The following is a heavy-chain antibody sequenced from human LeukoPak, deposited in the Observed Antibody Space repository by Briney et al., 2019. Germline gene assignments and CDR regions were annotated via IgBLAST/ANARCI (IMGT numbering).Heavy chain of an antibody. V-gene: IGHV1-3*01. CDR2: INAGNGNT. J-gene: IGHJ4*02. CDR1: GYTFTSYA. D-gene: IGHD4-17*01. Sequence: ASVKVSCKASGYTFTSYAMHWVRQAPGQRLEWMGWINAGNGNTKYSQKFQGRDTITRDTSASTAYMELSSLRSEDTAVYYCAREVHGDYVPNFDYWGQGTLVTVSS. CDR3: AREVHGDYVPNFDY.